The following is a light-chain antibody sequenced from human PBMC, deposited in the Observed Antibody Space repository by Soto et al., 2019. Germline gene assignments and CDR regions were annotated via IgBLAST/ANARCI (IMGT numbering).Light chain of an antibody. Sequence: NFMLTQPHSVSGSPGKTVTISCTRSSGSIASRYVQWYQQRPGSAPTTVIYQDIRRPSGVPDRFSGSIDTSSNSASLDTSGLKTEDEADYYCQSYDTSNHVVFGGGTKLTVL. V-gene: IGLV6-57*04. CDR3: QSYDTSNHVV. CDR2: QDI. J-gene: IGLJ2*01. CDR1: SGSIASRY.